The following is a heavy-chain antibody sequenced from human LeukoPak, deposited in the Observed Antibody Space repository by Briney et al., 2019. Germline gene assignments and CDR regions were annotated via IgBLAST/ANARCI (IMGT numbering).Heavy chain of an antibody. J-gene: IGHJ3*02. CDR2: TRTKANSYTT. Sequence: GGSLRLSCAASGFTFSDHYMDWVRQAPGKGLEWVGRTRTKANSYTTEYAASVKGRFSISRDDSKNSLYLQMNSLKTEDTAVYYCARVGWYFDAFDIWGQGTMVTVSS. D-gene: IGHD6-19*01. V-gene: IGHV3-72*01. CDR1: GFTFSDHY. CDR3: ARVGWYFDAFDI.